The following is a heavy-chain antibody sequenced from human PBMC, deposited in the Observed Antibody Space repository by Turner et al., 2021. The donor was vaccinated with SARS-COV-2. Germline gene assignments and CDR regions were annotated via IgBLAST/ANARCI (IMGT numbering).Heavy chain of an antibody. V-gene: IGHV3-53*02. CDR1: GFTVSSNY. Sequence: EVQLVETGGGLIQPGGSLRLSCAASGFTVSSNYMSWVRQAPGKGLEWFSVISSGGNTYYADSVKGRFTISRDNSKNTLYLQMNSLRAEDTAVYYCARGGEFQLLHYYGMDVWGQGTTVTVSS. D-gene: IGHD2-2*01. CDR2: ISSGGNT. J-gene: IGHJ6*02. CDR3: ARGGEFQLLHYYGMDV.